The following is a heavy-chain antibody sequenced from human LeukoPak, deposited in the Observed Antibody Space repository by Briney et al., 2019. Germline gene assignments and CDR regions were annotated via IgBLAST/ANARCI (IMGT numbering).Heavy chain of an antibody. CDR2: INPSGGST. CDR1: RYTFTIYY. CDR3: ARDPSPYGGNYYFDY. V-gene: IGHV1-46*01. Sequence: GASVTVSCTASRYTFTIYYMHWVRQAPGQGLEWMGIINPSGGSTSYAQKFQGRVTMTRDTSTSTVYMELSSLRSEDTAVYYCARDPSPYGGNYYFDYWGQGTLVTVSS. J-gene: IGHJ4*02. D-gene: IGHD4-23*01.